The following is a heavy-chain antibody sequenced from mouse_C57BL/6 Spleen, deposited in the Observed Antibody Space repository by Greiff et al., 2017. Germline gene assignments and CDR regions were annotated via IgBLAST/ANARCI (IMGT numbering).Heavy chain of an antibody. D-gene: IGHD2-4*01. V-gene: IGHV1-80*01. CDR1: GYAFSSYW. CDR3: ARDSDYDRGYFDY. J-gene: IGHJ2*01. CDR2: IYPGDGDT. Sequence: VKLMESGAELVKPGASVKISCKASGYAFSSYWMNWVKQRPGKGLEWIGQIYPGDGDTNYNGKFKGKATLTADKSSSTAYMQLSSLTSEDSAVYFCARDSDYDRGYFDYWGQGTTLTVSS.